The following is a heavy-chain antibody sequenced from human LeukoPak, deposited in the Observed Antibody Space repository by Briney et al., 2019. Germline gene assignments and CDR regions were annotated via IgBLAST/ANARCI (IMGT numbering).Heavy chain of an antibody. CDR1: GGSISSGGYY. V-gene: IGHV4-30-2*01. CDR3: AKMTPVTSFQLLALDS. J-gene: IGHJ4*02. CDR2: IYHSGST. Sequence: PSQTLSLTCTVSGGSISSGGYYWSWIRQPPGKGLEWIGYIYHSGSTYYNPSLKSRVTISVDRSKNQFSVKLSSVTAADTAVYYCAKMTPVTSFQLLALDSWGPGTLVTISS. D-gene: IGHD4-11*01.